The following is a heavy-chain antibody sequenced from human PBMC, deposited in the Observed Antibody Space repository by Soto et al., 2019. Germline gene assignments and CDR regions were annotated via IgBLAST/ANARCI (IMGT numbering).Heavy chain of an antibody. CDR3: ARDGLYCSSTSCSDYYGMDV. D-gene: IGHD2-2*01. Sequence: HPGGSLRLSCAASGFTFSSYGMHWVRQAPGKGLEWVAVIWYDGSNKYYADSVKGQFTISRDNSKNTLYLQMNSLRAEDTAVYYCARDGLYCSSTSCSDYYGMDVWGQGTTVSVS. CDR1: GFTFSSYG. J-gene: IGHJ6*02. CDR2: IWYDGSNK. V-gene: IGHV3-33*01.